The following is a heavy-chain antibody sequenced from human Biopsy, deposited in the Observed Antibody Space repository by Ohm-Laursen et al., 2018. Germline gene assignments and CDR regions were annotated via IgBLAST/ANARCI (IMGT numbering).Heavy chain of an antibody. Sequence: SDTLSLTCAVYGGSFSGYYWSWIRQPPGKGLEWIGEINHSGSTNNNPSLKSRVTISVDTSKNQFSLKLSSVTAADTAVYYCARGRLRAVARFDYWGQGTLVTVSS. CDR1: GGSFSGYY. CDR2: INHSGST. J-gene: IGHJ4*02. V-gene: IGHV4-34*01. D-gene: IGHD6-19*01. CDR3: ARGRLRAVARFDY.